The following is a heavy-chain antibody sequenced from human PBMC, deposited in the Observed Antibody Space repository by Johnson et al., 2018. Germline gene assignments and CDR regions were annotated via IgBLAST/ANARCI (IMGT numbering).Heavy chain of an antibody. Sequence: QVQLVQSGGGVVQPGRSRRLSCAASGFTFGSYGMNWVRQAPGKGLEWVAVISYDGSNIYYRDSVKGRFTISRDNVKNILYLQMNNLRSEDTALYYCAKSPEGIVGASDLGLDYWGQGSLVIVSS. D-gene: IGHD1-26*01. J-gene: IGHJ4*02. V-gene: IGHV3-30*18. CDR3: AKSPEGIVGASDLGLDY. CDR2: ISYDGSNI. CDR1: GFTFGSYG.